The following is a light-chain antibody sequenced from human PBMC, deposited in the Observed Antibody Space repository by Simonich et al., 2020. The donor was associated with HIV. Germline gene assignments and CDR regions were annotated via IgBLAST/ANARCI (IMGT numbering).Light chain of an antibody. J-gene: IGKJ4*01. Sequence: AIRMTQSPSSLSASTGDRVTITCRAKQGINTYLAWYQQKPGKAPKILISAASTLQIGVPSRFSGSGSGTDFTLTISWLQSEDFATYYCQQYYNYPLTFGGGTKVEIK. V-gene: IGKV1-8*01. CDR3: QQYYNYPLT. CDR2: AAS. CDR1: QGINTY.